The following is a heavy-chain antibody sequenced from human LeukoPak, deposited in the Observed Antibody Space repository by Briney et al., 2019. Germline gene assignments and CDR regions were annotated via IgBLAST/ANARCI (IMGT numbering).Heavy chain of an antibody. CDR2: IYYSGST. J-gene: IGHJ4*02. CDR1: GFTFSDYY. CDR3: ARDHGSGWYSLDY. Sequence: GSLRLSCAASGFTFSDYYMSWIRQPPGKGLEWIGYIYYSGSTNYNPSLKSRVTISVDTSKNQFSLKLSSVTAADTAVYYCARDHGSGWYSLDYWGQGTLVTVSS. D-gene: IGHD6-19*01. V-gene: IGHV4-59*01.